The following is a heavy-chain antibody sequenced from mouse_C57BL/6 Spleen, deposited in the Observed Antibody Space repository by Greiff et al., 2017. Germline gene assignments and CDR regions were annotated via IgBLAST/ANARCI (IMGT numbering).Heavy chain of an antibody. J-gene: IGHJ2*01. CDR3: ARRRGYYGNYGYCDY. Sequence: EVMLVESGGDLVKPGGSLKLSCAASGFTFSSYGMSWVRQTPDKRLEWVATISSGGSYTYYPDSVKGRFTISRDNAKNTLYLQMSSLKSEDTAMYYCARRRGYYGNYGYCDYWGQGTTLTVSS. CDR1: GFTFSSYG. D-gene: IGHD2-1*01. CDR2: ISSGGSYT. V-gene: IGHV5-6*02.